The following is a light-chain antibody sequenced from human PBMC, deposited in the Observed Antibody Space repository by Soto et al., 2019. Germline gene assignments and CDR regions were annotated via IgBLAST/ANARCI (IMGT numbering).Light chain of an antibody. J-gene: IGKJ1*01. CDR1: LSVSKY. Sequence: EIVLTQSPATLSLSPGERATLSCRASLSVSKYLAWYQHKPGQAPRLLISDASNRASGIPARFSGSGSGTDFTLTISSLEPEDFAVYYCQQYNHWPRTFGQGTKVEIK. CDR2: DAS. CDR3: QQYNHWPRT. V-gene: IGKV3-11*01.